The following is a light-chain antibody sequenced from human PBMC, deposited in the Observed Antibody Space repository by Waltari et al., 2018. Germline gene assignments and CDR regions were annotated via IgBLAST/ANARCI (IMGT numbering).Light chain of an antibody. J-gene: IGKJ1*01. Sequence: EIVFTQSPGTLSLSPGARATLSCSASQSVSRSLAWYQQKPGQAPRLLLYGASTRATGIADRFSGGGSGTDFSLTISRLEPEDFAVYYCQHYVSLPATFGQGTKVEIK. CDR3: QHYVSLPAT. CDR2: GAS. V-gene: IGKV3-20*01. CDR1: QSVSRS.